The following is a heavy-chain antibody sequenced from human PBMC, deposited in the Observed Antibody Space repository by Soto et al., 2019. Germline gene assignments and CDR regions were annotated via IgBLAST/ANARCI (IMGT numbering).Heavy chain of an antibody. D-gene: IGHD2-2*02. CDR3: ARGAIIKVPAAINYFDF. CDR1: GFIFSSYA. CDR2: ISNSGDTT. Sequence: GGSLRLSCAASGFIFSSYALSWVRQAPGKGLEWVSTISNSGDTTYYADSVKGRFTISRDKSKNTLSLQMNSLRAEDTAVYFCARGAIIKVPAAINYFDFGGQGTLVTVSS. V-gene: IGHV3-23*01. J-gene: IGHJ4*02.